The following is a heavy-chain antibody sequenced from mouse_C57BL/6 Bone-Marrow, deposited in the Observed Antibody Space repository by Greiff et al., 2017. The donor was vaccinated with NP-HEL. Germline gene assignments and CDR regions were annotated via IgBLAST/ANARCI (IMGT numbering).Heavy chain of an antibody. V-gene: IGHV7-3*01. CDR1: GFTFTDYY. D-gene: IGHD4-1*01. Sequence: EVKLMESGGGLVQPGGSLSLSCAASGFTFTDYYMSWVRQPPGKALEWLGFIRNKANGYTTEYSASVKGRFTISRDNSQSILYLQMNALRAEDSATYYCASRNWDDAMDYWGQGTSVTVSS. CDR3: ASRNWDDAMDY. J-gene: IGHJ4*01. CDR2: IRNKANGYTT.